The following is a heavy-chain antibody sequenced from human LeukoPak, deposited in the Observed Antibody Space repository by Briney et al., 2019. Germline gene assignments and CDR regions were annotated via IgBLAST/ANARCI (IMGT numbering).Heavy chain of an antibody. V-gene: IGHV1-2*02. CDR3: ARGAYSYWGSRVAY. Sequence: ASVKVSCKASGYTFTGYYMHWVRQAPGQGLEWMGWINPNSGGTNYAQKFQGRVTMTRDTSISTAYMELSRLRSDDTAVYYCARGAYSYWGSRVAYWGQGTLVTVSS. CDR1: GYTFTGYY. D-gene: IGHD7-27*01. J-gene: IGHJ4*02. CDR2: INPNSGGT.